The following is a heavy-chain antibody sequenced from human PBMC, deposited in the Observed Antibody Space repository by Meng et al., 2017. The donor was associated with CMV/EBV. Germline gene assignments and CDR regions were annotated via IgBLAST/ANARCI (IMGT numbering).Heavy chain of an antibody. J-gene: IGHJ6*02. CDR3: ARRGSSPPPARNRAGYYYYYGMDV. V-gene: IGHV1-69*05. CDR2: IIPIFGTA. CDR1: GGTFSSYA. Sequence: SVKVSCKASGGTFSSYAISWVRQAPGQGLEWMGGIIPIFGTANYAQKFQGRVTITTDESTRTAYMELSSLRSEDTAVYYCARRGSSPPPARNRAGYYYYYGMDVWGQGTTVTVSS. D-gene: IGHD6-6*01.